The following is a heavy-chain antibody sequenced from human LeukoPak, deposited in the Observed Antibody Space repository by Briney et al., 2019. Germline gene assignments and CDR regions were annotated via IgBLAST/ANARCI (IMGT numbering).Heavy chain of an antibody. D-gene: IGHD3-16*02. J-gene: IGHJ4*02. CDR3: AKLSLQPYVWGSYRSDY. CDR1: GFTFSSYG. V-gene: IGHV3-30*02. CDR2: IRYDGSNK. Sequence: GALRLSCAASGFTFSSYGMHWVRQAPGKGLEWVAFIRYDGSNKYYADSVKGRFTISRDNSKNTLYLQMNSLRAEDTAVYYCAKLSLQPYVWGSYRSDYWGQGTLVTVSS.